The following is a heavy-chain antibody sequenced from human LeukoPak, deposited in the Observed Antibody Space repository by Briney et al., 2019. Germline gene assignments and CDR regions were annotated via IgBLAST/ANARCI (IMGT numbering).Heavy chain of an antibody. CDR1: GFTFSSYW. D-gene: IGHD3-16*01. Sequence: PGGSLRLSCTASGFTFSSYWMYWVCQAPGKGLVWVSRINSDGSSTSYADSVKGRFTISRDNAKNTLYLQMNSLRAEDTAVYYCARGLALEAFDIWGQGTMVTVSS. CDR3: ARGLALEAFDI. CDR2: INSDGSST. J-gene: IGHJ3*02. V-gene: IGHV3-74*01.